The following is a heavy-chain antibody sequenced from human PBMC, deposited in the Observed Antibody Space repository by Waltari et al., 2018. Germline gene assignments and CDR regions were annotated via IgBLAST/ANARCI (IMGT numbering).Heavy chain of an antibody. D-gene: IGHD1-1*01. CDR3: VKEQPMAGTAPFDS. CDR2: IVNNAVAT. CDR1: GFTFSDYA. Sequence: EVHLVESGGGLVQPGGSLRLSCSVSGFTFSDYAMHWVRRAPGKGWEYVSNIVNNAVATHYADSVTVRFNISRDNDENRLYLQMNSLRPEDTAIYYCVKEQPMAGTAPFDSWGQGTLVTVS. J-gene: IGHJ1*01. V-gene: IGHV3-64D*08.